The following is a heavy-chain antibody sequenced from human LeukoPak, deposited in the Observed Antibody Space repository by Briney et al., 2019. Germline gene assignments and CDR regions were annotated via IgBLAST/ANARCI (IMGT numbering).Heavy chain of an antibody. CDR2: ISSSGSTI. J-gene: IGHJ6*04. Sequence: GGSLRLSCAAYGFTSSSYEMNWVRQAPGKGLEWVSYISSSGSTIYYADSVKGRFTISRDNAKNSLYLQTNSLRAEDTAVYYCAELGITMIGGVWGKGTTVTISS. CDR3: AELGITMIGGV. CDR1: GFTSSSYE. D-gene: IGHD3-10*02. V-gene: IGHV3-48*03.